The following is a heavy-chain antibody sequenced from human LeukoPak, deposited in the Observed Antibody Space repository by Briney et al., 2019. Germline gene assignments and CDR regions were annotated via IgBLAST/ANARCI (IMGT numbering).Heavy chain of an antibody. CDR2: IYSGGST. D-gene: IGHD6-19*01. Sequence: GGSLRLSCAASGFTVSSNYMSWVRQAPGKGLEWVSVIYSGGSTYYADSVKGRFTISRDNSKNTLYLQMNSLRAEDTAAYYCARVLVAVAGHDAFDIWGQGTMVTVSS. V-gene: IGHV3-66*01. CDR3: ARVLVAVAGHDAFDI. CDR1: GFTVSSNY. J-gene: IGHJ3*02.